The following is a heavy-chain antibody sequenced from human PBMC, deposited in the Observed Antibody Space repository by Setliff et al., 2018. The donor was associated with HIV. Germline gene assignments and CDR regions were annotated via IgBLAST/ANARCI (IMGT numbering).Heavy chain of an antibody. CDR3: ARGPLVVPTHYYMDL. CDR1: GYSFTNYY. D-gene: IGHD3-22*01. V-gene: IGHV1-46*01. Sequence: ASVKVSCKASGYSFTNYYIHWVRQAPGQGLEWMGKISPGGGNTSKEQKFQGRFTMTRVTSTSTVYMELSSLRSEDTAVYYCARGPLVVPTHYYMDLWGKGTTVTVSS. CDR2: ISPGGGNT. J-gene: IGHJ6*03.